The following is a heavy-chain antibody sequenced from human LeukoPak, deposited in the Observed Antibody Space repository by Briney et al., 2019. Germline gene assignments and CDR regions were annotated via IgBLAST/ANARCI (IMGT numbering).Heavy chain of an antibody. V-gene: IGHV4-59*01. CDR2: ISNSGTT. J-gene: IGHJ5*02. Sequence: SETLSLTCTVSGGSINDYYWTWIRHAPGRGLEWIGYISNSGTTDYNPSLKSRVTMSVDTSNNEFSLRLTSVTAADTAMYYCARVVRGAVTSNCFDPWGQGTLVTVSS. CDR1: GGSINDYY. CDR3: ARVVRGAVTSNCFDP. D-gene: IGHD4-17*01.